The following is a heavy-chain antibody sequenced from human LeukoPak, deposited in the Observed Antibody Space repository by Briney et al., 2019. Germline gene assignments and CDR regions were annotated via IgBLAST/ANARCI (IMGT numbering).Heavy chain of an antibody. CDR2: ITTSGSTR. D-gene: IGHD1-26*01. CDR3: TRGGAGAIADY. V-gene: IGHV3-48*04. CDR1: GFTVSSYY. J-gene: IGHJ4*02. Sequence: GGSLRLSCAASGFTVSSYYMTWVRQAPGKGLEWISYITTSGSTRYNADSLKGRFIISRDNAKNSLYLQMNSLRAEDTAVYYCTRGGAGAIADYWGQGTLVTVSS.